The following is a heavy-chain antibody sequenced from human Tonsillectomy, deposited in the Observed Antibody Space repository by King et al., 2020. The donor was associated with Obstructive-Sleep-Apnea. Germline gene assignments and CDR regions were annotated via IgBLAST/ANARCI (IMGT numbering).Heavy chain of an antibody. CDR2: VNNDGSST. D-gene: IGHD1-1*01. CDR3: ARTRPGGTFDI. J-gene: IGHJ3*02. CDR1: TFSFSSFW. Sequence: VQLVESGEGLVQPGGSLRLSCAASTFSFSSFWMHWVRQAPGKGLVWVSRVNNDGSSTTYADSVKGRFTISRDNPKNTLYLQMSSLRAEDTAMYYCARTRPGGTFDIWGQGTMVTVS. V-gene: IGHV3-74*01.